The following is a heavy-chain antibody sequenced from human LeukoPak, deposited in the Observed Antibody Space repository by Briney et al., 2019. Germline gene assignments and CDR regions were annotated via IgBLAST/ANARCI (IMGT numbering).Heavy chain of an antibody. V-gene: IGHV3-23*01. Sequence: PGGSLRLSCAASGFTFSSYAMSWVRQAPGKGLEWVSAISGSGGSTYYADSVKGRFTISRDNSKNTLYLQMNSLRAEDTAVYYCAKARGRFQYNYYYYMDVWGKGTTVTVSS. D-gene: IGHD2-15*01. J-gene: IGHJ6*03. CDR3: AKARGRFQYNYYYYMDV. CDR1: GFTFSSYA. CDR2: ISGSGGST.